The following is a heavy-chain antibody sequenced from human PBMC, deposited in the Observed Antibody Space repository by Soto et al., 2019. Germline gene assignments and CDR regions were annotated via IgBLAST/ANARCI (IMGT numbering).Heavy chain of an antibody. Sequence: ASVKVSCKASGYTFTSYYIYWVRQAPGQGLEWMGLINPSGGATNYAQKFQGRVTMTRDTSSNTVYMELTSLRSEDTALYYCARDRWYYDLSGASDSWGQGTLVTVSS. V-gene: IGHV1-46*01. D-gene: IGHD3-22*01. J-gene: IGHJ5*01. CDR2: INPSGGAT. CDR3: ARDRWYYDLSGASDS. CDR1: GYTFTSYY.